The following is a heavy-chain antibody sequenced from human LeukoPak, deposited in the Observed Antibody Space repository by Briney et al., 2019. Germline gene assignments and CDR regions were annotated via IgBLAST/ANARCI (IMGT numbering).Heavy chain of an antibody. CDR2: INQDGSEK. D-gene: IGHD1-14*01. Sequence: GGSLRLSCAHSGFSFRDSWMSWVRQIPGKGLEWVAYINQDGSEKYYADSVKGRFTISRDNAKNSVYLQMDSLRDEDTAVYHCTKAPNRYYFDYWGLGTLVTVS. J-gene: IGHJ4*02. V-gene: IGHV3-7*05. CDR3: TKAPNRYYFDY. CDR1: GFSFRDSW.